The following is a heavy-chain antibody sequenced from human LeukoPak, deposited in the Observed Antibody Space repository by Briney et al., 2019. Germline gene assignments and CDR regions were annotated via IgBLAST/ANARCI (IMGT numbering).Heavy chain of an antibody. CDR3: ARAYGSLYYYYMDV. V-gene: IGHV1-18*01. Sequence: ASVKVSCKASGYTFTSYGISWVRQAPGQGLEWMGWISAYNGNTNYAQKLQGRVTMTTDTSTSTAYMELRSLRSDDTAVYYCARAYGSLYYYYMDVWGKGTTVTVSS. CDR1: GYTFTSYG. J-gene: IGHJ6*03. D-gene: IGHD3-10*01. CDR2: ISAYNGNT.